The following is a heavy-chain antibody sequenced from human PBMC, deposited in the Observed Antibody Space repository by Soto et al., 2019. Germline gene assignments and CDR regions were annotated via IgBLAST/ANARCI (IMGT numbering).Heavy chain of an antibody. Sequence: GGSLILSCEASGFTFRTYAMTWVRQAPGKGLEWVSVIYSGGSTYYADSVKGRFTISRDNAKNSLYLQMNSLRAEDTAVYYCARATGADKEDYWGQGTLVTVSS. V-gene: IGHV3-66*01. D-gene: IGHD3-10*01. J-gene: IGHJ4*02. CDR3: ARATGADKEDY. CDR1: GFTFRTYA. CDR2: IYSGGST.